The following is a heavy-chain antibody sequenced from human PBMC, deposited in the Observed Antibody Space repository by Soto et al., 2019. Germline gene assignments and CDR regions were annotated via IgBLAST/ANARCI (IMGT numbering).Heavy chain of an antibody. D-gene: IGHD6-25*01. Sequence: GSLRLSCAASGFTFSSYAMSWVRQAPGKGLEWVSAISGSGGSTYYADSVKGRFTISRDNSKNTLYLQMNSLRAEDTAVYYCGRTATPYYYYYMDVWGKGTTVTVSS. CDR2: ISGSGGST. CDR1: GFTFSSYA. J-gene: IGHJ6*03. CDR3: GRTATPYYYYYMDV. V-gene: IGHV3-23*01.